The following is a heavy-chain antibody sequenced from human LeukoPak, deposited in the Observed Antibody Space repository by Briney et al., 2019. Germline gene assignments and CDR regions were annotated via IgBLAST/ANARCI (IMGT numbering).Heavy chain of an antibody. CDR3: ARGPTYYYDSSGYYNDY. J-gene: IGHJ4*02. Sequence: SETLSLTCAVYGGSFSGYYWSWLRQPTGKGLEWIGEINHSGSTNYNPSLKSRVTISVDTSKNQFSLKLSSVTAADTAVYYCARGPTYYYDSSGYYNDYWGQGTLVTVSS. D-gene: IGHD3-22*01. CDR2: INHSGST. V-gene: IGHV4-34*01. CDR1: GGSFSGYY.